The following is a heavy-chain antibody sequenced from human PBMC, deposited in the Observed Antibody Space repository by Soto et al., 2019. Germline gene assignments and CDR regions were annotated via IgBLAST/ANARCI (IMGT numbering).Heavy chain of an antibody. J-gene: IGHJ6*02. CDR3: ARDLAKYSYYYDMDV. CDR2: INPSGGTT. Sequence: GASVKVSCKASGYTFTRHYIHWVRQAPGQGPEWMAMINPSGGTTSYAQKFQGRVTMTRDTSTSTVYMGLSSLGSEDTAGYYCARDLAKYSYYYDMDVSGQVTTVTVSS. V-gene: IGHV1-46*01. CDR1: GYTFTRHY.